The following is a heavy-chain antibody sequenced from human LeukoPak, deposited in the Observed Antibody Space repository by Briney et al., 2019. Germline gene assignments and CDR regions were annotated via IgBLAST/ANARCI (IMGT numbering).Heavy chain of an antibody. D-gene: IGHD6-13*01. CDR3: ARAGQQLVHDY. J-gene: IGHJ4*02. V-gene: IGHV3-21*01. Sequence: GGSLRLSCAASGFTFSSYGINWVRRAPGKGLEWVSSISDSGHYIYYADSVKGRFTISRDNAKNSLYLHMNSLRAEDTAVYYCARAGQQLVHDYRGQGTLVTVSS. CDR1: GFTFSSYG. CDR2: ISDSGHYI.